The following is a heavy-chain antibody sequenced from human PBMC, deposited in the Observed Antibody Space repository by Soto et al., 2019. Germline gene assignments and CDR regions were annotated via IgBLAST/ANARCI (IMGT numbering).Heavy chain of an antibody. D-gene: IGHD2-21*02. CDR2: ISSNGGST. CDR3: VKGVVTDISPDAFDI. Sequence: EVQLVEYGGGLVQPGGSLRLSCSASGFTFSSYAMHWVRQAPGKGLEYVSAISSNGGSTYYADSVKGRFTISRDNSKNTLYLQMSSLRAEDTAVYYCVKGVVTDISPDAFDIWGQGTMVTVSS. J-gene: IGHJ3*02. CDR1: GFTFSSYA. V-gene: IGHV3-64D*08.